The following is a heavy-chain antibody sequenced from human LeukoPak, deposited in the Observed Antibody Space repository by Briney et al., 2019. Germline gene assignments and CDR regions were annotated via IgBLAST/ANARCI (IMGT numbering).Heavy chain of an antibody. CDR2: IRYDGSNK. Sequence: GGSLRLSCAASGFTFSSYGMHWVRQAPGKGLEWAAFIRYDGSNKYYADSVKGRFTISRDNSKNTLYLQMNSLRAEDTAVYYCAKEAPSFSAATPGYFDYWGQGTLVTVSS. J-gene: IGHJ4*02. CDR1: GFTFSSYG. V-gene: IGHV3-30*02. CDR3: AKEAPSFSAATPGYFDY. D-gene: IGHD3-10*01.